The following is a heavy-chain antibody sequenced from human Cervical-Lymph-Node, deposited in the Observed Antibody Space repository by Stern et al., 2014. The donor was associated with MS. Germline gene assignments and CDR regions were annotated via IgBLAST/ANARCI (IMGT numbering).Heavy chain of an antibody. CDR3: AREYN. Sequence: EVQLVEYGGGLVQPGGSLTLSCVASGVTFSRYWMSWVRQTPGKGLECVASINPDGSQKNYVDSVKGRFTISRDNAKNSLYLQMNTLRAEDTAIYYCAREYNWGQGTLVTVSS. J-gene: IGHJ4*02. D-gene: IGHD5-24*01. CDR1: GVTFSRYW. V-gene: IGHV3-7*01. CDR2: INPDGSQK.